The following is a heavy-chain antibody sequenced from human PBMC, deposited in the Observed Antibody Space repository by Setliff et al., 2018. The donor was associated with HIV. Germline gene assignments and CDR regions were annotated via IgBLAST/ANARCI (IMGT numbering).Heavy chain of an antibody. CDR2: INTSGGSP. V-gene: IGHV1-46*01. CDR3: ARGARGTATDY. Sequence: ASVKVSCKASGYRFTTYNIHWVRQGPGQGLEWMGMINTSGGSPNYAQKFQGRVTMTMNTSTKTVYVEVTSLRSEDTAVYYCARGARGTATDYWGQGTLVTVSS. CDR1: GYRFTTYN. J-gene: IGHJ4*02. D-gene: IGHD5-18*01.